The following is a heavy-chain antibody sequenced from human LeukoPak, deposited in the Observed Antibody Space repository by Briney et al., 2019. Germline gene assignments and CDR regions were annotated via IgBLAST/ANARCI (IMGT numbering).Heavy chain of an antibody. CDR1: GGSISSYY. D-gene: IGHD3-10*01. CDR3: ARDRGSGSLNAFDI. V-gene: IGHV4-4*07. J-gene: IGHJ3*02. CDR2: IYTSGST. Sequence: SETLSLTCTVSGGSISSYYWSWTRQPAGKGLEWIGRIYTSGSTNYNPSLKSRVTMSVDTSKNQFSLKLSSVTAADTAVYYCARDRGSGSLNAFDIWGQGTMVTVSS.